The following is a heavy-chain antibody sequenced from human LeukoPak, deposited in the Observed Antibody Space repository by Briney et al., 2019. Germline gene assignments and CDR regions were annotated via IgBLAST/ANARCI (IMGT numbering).Heavy chain of an antibody. J-gene: IGHJ5*02. Sequence: NPSETLSLACAVNGGSLSSYYWSWDCQSPGKGLEWIGEMHHDGRSDYNPYLGSRVTISVDASKNQFSLYLRSMTAADTAVYYCARGIKRYYYYGLGSFLYVSWGEGSLVTVSS. CDR2: MHHDGRS. V-gene: IGHV4-34*01. CDR3: ARGIKRYYYYGLGSFLYVS. CDR1: GGSLSSYY. D-gene: IGHD3-22*01.